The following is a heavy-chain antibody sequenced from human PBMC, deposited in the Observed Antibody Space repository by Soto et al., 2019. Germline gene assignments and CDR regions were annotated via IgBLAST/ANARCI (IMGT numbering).Heavy chain of an antibody. V-gene: IGHV3-15*01. J-gene: IGHJ5*02. D-gene: IGHD2-2*01. CDR2: IKSKTDGGTT. Sequence: EVQLVESGGGLVKPGGSLRLSCAASGFTFSNAWMSWVRQAPGKGLEWVGRIKSKTDGGTTDYAAPVKGRFTISRDDSKNTLYLPMNSLKTEDTAVYYCTTSPWVPAAPDRMYNWFDPWGQGTLVTVSS. CDR3: TTSPWVPAAPDRMYNWFDP. CDR1: GFTFSNAW.